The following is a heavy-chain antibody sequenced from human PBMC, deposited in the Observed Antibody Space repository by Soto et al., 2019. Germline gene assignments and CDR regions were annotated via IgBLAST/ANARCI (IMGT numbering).Heavy chain of an antibody. CDR3: AKLTSTTSSVDY. J-gene: IGHJ4*02. V-gene: IGHV3-23*01. D-gene: IGHD2-2*01. CDR2: IKSTGADT. Sequence: GGSLRLSCAASGFTFSNYAMNWVRQAPGKGLEWVSTIKSTGADTYYADSVKGRFTISRDNSRNTLYLQMNSLRAEDTALYYCAKLTSTTSSVDYWGQGTLVTVSS. CDR1: GFTFSNYA.